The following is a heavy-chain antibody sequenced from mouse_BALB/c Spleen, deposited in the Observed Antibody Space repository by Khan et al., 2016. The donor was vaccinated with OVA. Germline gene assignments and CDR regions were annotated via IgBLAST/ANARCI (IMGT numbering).Heavy chain of an antibody. Sequence: VQLKQPGPELVKPGASVKISCRSSGYTFTDYIMDWVMQSHGKSLEWIGYIYPDNGDTGYNQKFKTKATLTVDISSSTAYMELRSLTSEDAAVYYCVRSGYGSFAYWGQGTLVTVSA. D-gene: IGHD1-2*01. CDR2: IYPDNGDT. V-gene: IGHV1S29*02. CDR1: GYTFTDYI. CDR3: VRSGYGSFAY. J-gene: IGHJ3*01.